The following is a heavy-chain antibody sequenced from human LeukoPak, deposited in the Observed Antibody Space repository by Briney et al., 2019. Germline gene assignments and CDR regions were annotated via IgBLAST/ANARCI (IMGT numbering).Heavy chain of an antibody. CDR3: VRDSSGWYRWFDP. Sequence: SETLSLTCTVSGGSISNYYWSWIRQPPGKGLEWIGYIYYSGSTNYNPSLKSRVTISVGTSKNQFSLKLSSVTAADTAVYYCVRDSSGWYRWFDPWGQGTLVTVSS. D-gene: IGHD6-19*01. CDR2: IYYSGST. V-gene: IGHV4-59*01. CDR1: GGSISNYY. J-gene: IGHJ5*02.